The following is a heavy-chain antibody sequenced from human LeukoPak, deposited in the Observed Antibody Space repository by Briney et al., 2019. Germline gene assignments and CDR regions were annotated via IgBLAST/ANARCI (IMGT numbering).Heavy chain of an antibody. J-gene: IGHJ6*02. D-gene: IGHD2-21*02. Sequence: GGSLRLSCAASGFTFSSYAMSWVRQAPGKGREWGSAISGSGGSTYYADSVKGRFTISRDNSKNTLYLQMNSLRAEDTAVYYCAKEGQTAVDYYYYGMDVWGQGTTVTVSS. CDR3: AKEGQTAVDYYYYGMDV. CDR1: GFTFSSYA. V-gene: IGHV3-23*01. CDR2: ISGSGGST.